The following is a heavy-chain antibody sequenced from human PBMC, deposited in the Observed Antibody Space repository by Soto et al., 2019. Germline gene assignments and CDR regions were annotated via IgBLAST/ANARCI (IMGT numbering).Heavy chain of an antibody. J-gene: IGHJ6*02. Sequence: QVQLVQSGAEVKKPGSSVKVSCKASGGTFSSYVISWVRQAPGQGLEWMGGITPIFGTPRYAQNFQGRVTITADESTSTAYMELSSLRSEDTAVYYCARDRGLRYYDFWCGFLFYGMDVWGQGTTVTVSS. CDR1: GGTFSSYV. CDR2: ITPIFGTP. V-gene: IGHV1-69*01. D-gene: IGHD3-3*01. CDR3: ARDRGLRYYDFWCGFLFYGMDV.